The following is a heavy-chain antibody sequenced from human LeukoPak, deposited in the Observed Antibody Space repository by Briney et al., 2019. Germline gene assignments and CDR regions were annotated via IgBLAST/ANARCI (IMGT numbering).Heavy chain of an antibody. Sequence: SETLSLTCAVSGGSITSNNWWSWVRQPPGKGLEWIGEIHHTGSTNYYPSLKSRVTISLDKSRNHFSLELSSVTAADTAVYYCARIPYYYALDVWGQGTPVTVSS. CDR2: IHHTGST. CDR3: ARIPYYYALDV. CDR1: GGSITSNNW. V-gene: IGHV4-4*02. J-gene: IGHJ6*02.